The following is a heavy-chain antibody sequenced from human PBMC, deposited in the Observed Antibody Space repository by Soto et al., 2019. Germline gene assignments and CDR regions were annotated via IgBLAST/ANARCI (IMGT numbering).Heavy chain of an antibody. CDR1: GFTLGNYW. D-gene: IGHD1-1*01. CDR2: INDYGTTI. Sequence: VGSLRLSCAASGFTLGNYWMHWFRQAPGKGLVWVSRINDYGTTINYAESVEGRFIISRDDAKSEVYLQMNNLRAEDSAVYYCARGGLEPFDYWGQGALVTVSS. J-gene: IGHJ4*02. CDR3: ARGGLEPFDY. V-gene: IGHV3-74*01.